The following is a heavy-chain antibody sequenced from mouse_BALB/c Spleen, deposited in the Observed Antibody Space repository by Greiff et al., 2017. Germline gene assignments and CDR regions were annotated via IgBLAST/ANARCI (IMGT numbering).Heavy chain of an antibody. Sequence: VMLVESGPGLVQPSQSLSITCTVSGFSLTSYGVHWVRQSPGKGLEWLGVIWSGGSTDYNAAFISRLSISKDNSKSQVFFKMNSLQADDTAIYYCARNSYYGSSYEIVFDYWGQGTTLTVSS. CDR3: ARNSYYGSSYEIVFDY. J-gene: IGHJ2*01. D-gene: IGHD1-1*01. CDR1: GFSLTSYG. V-gene: IGHV2-4-1*01. CDR2: IWSGGST.